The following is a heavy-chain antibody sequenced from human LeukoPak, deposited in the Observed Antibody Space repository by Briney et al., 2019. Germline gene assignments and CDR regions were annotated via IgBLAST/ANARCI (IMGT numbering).Heavy chain of an antibody. J-gene: IGHJ4*02. CDR1: GFTFSSYE. D-gene: IGHD6-19*01. V-gene: IGHV3-48*03. Sequence: PGGSLRLSCAASGFTFSSYEMNWVRQAPGKGLEWVSYISSSGSTIYYADSVKGRFTISRDNAKNSLYLQMNSLRAEDTAVYYCAREDGSGWYGSLTLDYWGQGTLVTVSS. CDR2: ISSSGSTI. CDR3: AREDGSGWYGSLTLDY.